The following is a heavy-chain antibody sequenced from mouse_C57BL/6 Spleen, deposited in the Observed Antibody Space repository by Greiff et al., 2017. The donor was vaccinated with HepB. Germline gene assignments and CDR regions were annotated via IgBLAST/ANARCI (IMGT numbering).Heavy chain of an antibody. CDR1: GYAFSSSW. D-gene: IGHD2-3*01. V-gene: IGHV1-82*01. Sequence: LQESGPELVKPGASVKISCKASGYAFSSSWMNWVKQRPGKGLEWIGRIYPGDGDTNYNGKFKGKATLTADKSSSTAYMQLSSLTSEDSAVYFCAPLDGYYPFAYWGQGTLVTVSA. J-gene: IGHJ3*01. CDR3: APLDGYYPFAY. CDR2: IYPGDGDT.